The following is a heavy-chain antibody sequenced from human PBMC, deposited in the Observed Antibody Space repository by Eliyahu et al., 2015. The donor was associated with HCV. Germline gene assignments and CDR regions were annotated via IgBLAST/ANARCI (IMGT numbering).Heavy chain of an antibody. D-gene: IGHD4-17*01. Sequence: AISGSGGSTYYADSVKGRFTISRDNSKNTLYLQMNSLRAEDTAVYYCAKNLKHYYGDSWGQGTMVTVSS. V-gene: IGHV3-23*01. CDR2: ISGSGGST. CDR3: AKNLKHYYGDS. J-gene: IGHJ3*01.